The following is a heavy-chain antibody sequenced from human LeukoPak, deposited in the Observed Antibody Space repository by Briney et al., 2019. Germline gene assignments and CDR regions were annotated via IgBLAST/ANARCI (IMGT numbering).Heavy chain of an antibody. V-gene: IGHV3-48*04. CDR3: ASVVYDSSGYYPSGDEYFQH. J-gene: IGHJ1*01. D-gene: IGHD3-22*01. CDR2: ISSSSSSI. CDR1: GFIFSNYN. Sequence: GGSLRLSCAASGFIFSNYNMNWVRQAPGKGLEWVSNISSSSSSIFYADSVKGRFTISRDNAKNSLYLQMNSLRAEDTAVYYCASVVYDSSGYYPSGDEYFQHWGQGTLVTVSS.